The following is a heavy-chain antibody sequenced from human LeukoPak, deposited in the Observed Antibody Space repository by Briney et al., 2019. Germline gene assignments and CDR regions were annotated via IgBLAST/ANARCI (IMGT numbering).Heavy chain of an antibody. D-gene: IGHD5-24*01. CDR1: GFTFSSYG. V-gene: IGHV3-33*01. J-gene: IGHJ4*02. CDR2: IWYDGSNK. CDR3: ARDWCRMATMKGPFDY. Sequence: GGSLRLSCAASGFTFSSYGMHWVRQAPGKGLEWVAVIWYDGSNKYYADSVKGRFTISRDNSKNTLYLQMNSLRAEDTAVYYCARDWCRMATMKGPFDYWGQGTLVTVSS.